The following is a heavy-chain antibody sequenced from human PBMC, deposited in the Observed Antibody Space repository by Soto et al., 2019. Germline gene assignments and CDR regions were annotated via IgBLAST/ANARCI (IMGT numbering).Heavy chain of an antibody. CDR2: INHSGFL. CDR1: GGPFSGYY. V-gene: IGHV4-34*01. J-gene: IGHJ6*02. Sequence: SETLSLTCAVSGGPFSGYYWTWLRQPPGKGLEWIGEINHSGFLNYNPSLKNRLTISADTSKNQFSLRLTSVTAADTAEYYCARLNLLLNGMDVWGQGTTVTVSS. D-gene: IGHD3-10*01. CDR3: ARLNLLLNGMDV.